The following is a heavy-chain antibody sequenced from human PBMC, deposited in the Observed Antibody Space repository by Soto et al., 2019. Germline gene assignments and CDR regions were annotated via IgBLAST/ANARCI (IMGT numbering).Heavy chain of an antibody. Sequence: QITLKESGPTVVKPTQTLTLTCTFSGFSVSTTGVGVTWISQPPGKALEWLALIYWDDSTLYSPSLRSRLTITSDTSKNQVVLTMTNVDHADTATYCCAHDPSVAGRNWYFDVWGRGTLVTVSS. D-gene: IGHD6-19*01. CDR2: IYWDDST. V-gene: IGHV2-5*02. CDR3: AHDPSVAGRNWYFDV. J-gene: IGHJ2*01. CDR1: GFSVSTTGVG.